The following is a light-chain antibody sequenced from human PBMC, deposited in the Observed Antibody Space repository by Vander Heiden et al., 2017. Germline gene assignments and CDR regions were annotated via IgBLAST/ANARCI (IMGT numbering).Light chain of an antibody. Sequence: QSVLTQPPSASGTPGQRVPIPCSGSSSNIGSNTVNWYQQLPGTAPKLLIYSNNQRPSGVPDRSSGSKSGTSASLAISGLQSEDEADYYCAAWDDSLNGVVLGGGTKLTVL. J-gene: IGLJ2*01. CDR3: AAWDDSLNGVV. CDR2: SNN. V-gene: IGLV1-44*01. CDR1: SSNIGSNT.